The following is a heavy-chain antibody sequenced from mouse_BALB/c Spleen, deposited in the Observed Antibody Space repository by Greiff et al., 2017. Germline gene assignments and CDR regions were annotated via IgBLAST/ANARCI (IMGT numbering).Heavy chain of an antibody. Sequence: QVQLKESGAELVRPGTSVKVSCKASGYAFTNYLIEWVKQRPGQGLEWIGVINPGSGGTNYNEKFKGKATLTADKSSSTAYMQLSSLTSDDSAVYFCARGGNPYAMDYWGQGTSVTVSS. CDR2: INPGSGGT. D-gene: IGHD2-1*01. J-gene: IGHJ4*01. V-gene: IGHV1-54*01. CDR1: GYAFTNYL. CDR3: ARGGNPYAMDY.